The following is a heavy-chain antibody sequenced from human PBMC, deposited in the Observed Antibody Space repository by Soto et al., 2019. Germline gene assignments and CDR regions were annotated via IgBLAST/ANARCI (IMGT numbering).Heavy chain of an antibody. CDR2: IWYDGSNK. D-gene: IGHD2-2*01. Sequence: QVQLVESGGGVVQPGRSLRLSCAASGFTFSSYGMHWVRQAPGKGLEWVAVIWYDGSNKYYADFGKGRFTISRDNSKNTLYLQMNSLRAEDTAVYYCASRSPALDYWGQGTLVTVSS. CDR1: GFTFSSYG. J-gene: IGHJ4*02. CDR3: ASRSPALDY. V-gene: IGHV3-33*01.